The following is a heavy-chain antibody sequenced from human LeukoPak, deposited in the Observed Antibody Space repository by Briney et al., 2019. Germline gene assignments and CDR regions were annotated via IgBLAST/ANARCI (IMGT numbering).Heavy chain of an antibody. CDR3: ARDRVVRHRQYYYDSSGYYFFDP. CDR1: GYTFTSYD. CDR2: MNPNSGNT. D-gene: IGHD3-22*01. Sequence: ASVKVSCKASGYTFTSYDINWVRQATGQGLEWMGWMNPNSGNTGYAQKFQGRVTMTRNTSISTAYMELSSLRSEDTAVYYCARDRVVRHRQYYYDSSGYYFFDPWGQGTLVTVSS. V-gene: IGHV1-8*01. J-gene: IGHJ5*02.